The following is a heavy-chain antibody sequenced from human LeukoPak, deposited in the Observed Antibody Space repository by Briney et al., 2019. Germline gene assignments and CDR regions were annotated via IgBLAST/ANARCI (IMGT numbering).Heavy chain of an antibody. J-gene: IGHJ4*02. V-gene: IGHV3-49*04. D-gene: IGHD5-12*01. Sequence: GGSLRPSCTASGFTFGDYAMSWVRQAPGKGLEWVGFIRSKAYGGTTEYAASVKGRFTISRDDSKSIAYLQMNSLKTEDTAVYYCTRERDIVATIAIYYFDYWGQGTLVTVSS. CDR3: TRERDIVATIAIYYFDY. CDR1: GFTFGDYA. CDR2: IRSKAYGGTT.